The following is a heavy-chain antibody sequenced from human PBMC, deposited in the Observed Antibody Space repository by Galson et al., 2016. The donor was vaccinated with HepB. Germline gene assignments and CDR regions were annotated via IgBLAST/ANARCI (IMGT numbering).Heavy chain of an antibody. CDR1: GFNFDFYA. J-gene: IGHJ4*02. V-gene: IGHV3-9*01. CDR3: IKDDRGSPSEGY. Sequence: LRLSCAASGFNFDFYAMHWVRQVPGKGLEWVSGISWDSKDIGYADSVKGRFTVSRDNTKNSLYLQMNSLRPEDTALYYCIKDDRGSPSEGYWGQGTLVTVSS. CDR2: ISWDSKDI. D-gene: IGHD6-6*01.